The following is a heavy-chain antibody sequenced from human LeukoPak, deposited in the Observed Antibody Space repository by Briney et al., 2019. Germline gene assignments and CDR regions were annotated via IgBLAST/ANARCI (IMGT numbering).Heavy chain of an antibody. D-gene: IGHD3-22*01. Sequence: ASVKVSCKASGYTFTSYAISWVRQAPGQGLEWMGGIIPIFGTANYAQKFQGRVTITTDESTSTAYMELSSLRSEDTAVYYCARGHRDYYDSSGYYSFDYWGQGTLVTVSS. CDR2: IIPIFGTA. J-gene: IGHJ4*02. CDR3: ARGHRDYYDSSGYYSFDY. CDR1: GYTFTSYA. V-gene: IGHV1-69*05.